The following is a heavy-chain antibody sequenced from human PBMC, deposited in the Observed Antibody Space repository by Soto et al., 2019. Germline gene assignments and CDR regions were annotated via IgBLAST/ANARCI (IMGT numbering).Heavy chain of an antibody. CDR2: IWSDGSDR. CDR1: GFTFNTFA. Sequence: PGGSLRLSCATSGFTFNTFALHWVRQAPGEGLEWVAIIWSDGSDRQHADSVKGRFTISRDNSNNMLSLQMNGLRVEDTAIYYCVRGSYDSVGVRHNLGFFGPWGQSTLVTVSS. CDR3: VRGSYDSVGVRHNLGFFGP. D-gene: IGHD2-8*02. V-gene: IGHV3-33*01. J-gene: IGHJ5*02.